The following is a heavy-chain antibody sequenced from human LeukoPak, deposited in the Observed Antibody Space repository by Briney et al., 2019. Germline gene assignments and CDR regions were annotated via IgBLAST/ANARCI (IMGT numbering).Heavy chain of an antibody. D-gene: IGHD3-22*01. J-gene: IGHJ4*02. CDR2: ISYDETNK. Sequence: GRSLRLSCAASGFTFSNYGMHWVRQAPGKGLEWVAVISYDETNKFYADSVKGRFTISRDNSRNTLYLQMNSLRAEDTAVYYCARQARSDSSGYYFYFDYWGQGTLVTVSS. CDR1: GFTFSNYG. CDR3: ARQARSDSSGYYFYFDY. V-gene: IGHV3-30*03.